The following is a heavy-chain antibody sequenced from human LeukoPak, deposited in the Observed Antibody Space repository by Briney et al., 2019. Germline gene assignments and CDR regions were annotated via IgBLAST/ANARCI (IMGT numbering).Heavy chain of an antibody. Sequence: RSLRLPFAAPGFTLSSYGMHWVRPAPGKGLGGGAGISYDGSNKYYADSVKGRFTISRDNSKNTLYLQMNSLRAEDTAVYYCAKSGVLRFLEWLPDGYFDYWGQGTLVTVSS. J-gene: IGHJ4*02. CDR3: AKSGVLRFLEWLPDGYFDY. D-gene: IGHD3-3*01. CDR1: GFTLSSYG. V-gene: IGHV3-30*18. CDR2: ISYDGSNK.